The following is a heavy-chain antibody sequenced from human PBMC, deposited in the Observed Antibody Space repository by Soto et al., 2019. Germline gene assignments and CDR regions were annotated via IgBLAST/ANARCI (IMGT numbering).Heavy chain of an antibody. J-gene: IGHJ4*02. CDR1: GATFTSYG. V-gene: IGHV1-18*01. CDR3: ARGTIFGLVSFDY. Sequence: QVQLVQSGAEVKEPGASVKVSCKASGATFTSYGFNWVRQAPGQGLEWMGWISGYNGDTHYAQNFQVRVTMTIDTSTSPAYMELRSLRSDDTAVYYCARGTIFGLVSFDYWGQGTLVTVSS. D-gene: IGHD3-3*02. CDR2: ISGYNGDT.